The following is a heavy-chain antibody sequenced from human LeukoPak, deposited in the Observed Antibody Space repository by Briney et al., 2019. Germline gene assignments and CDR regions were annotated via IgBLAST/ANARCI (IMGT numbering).Heavy chain of an antibody. J-gene: IGHJ5*02. Sequence: ASVKVSCKASGYTFTGYYMHWVRQAPGQGLEWMGWINPNSGGTNYAQKFQGRVTMTRDTSISTAYMELSRLRSDDTAVYYCARGPVTVTTRGNWFDPWGQGTLVTVSS. CDR1: GYTFTGYY. V-gene: IGHV1-2*02. D-gene: IGHD4-17*01. CDR2: INPNSGGT. CDR3: ARGPVTVTTRGNWFDP.